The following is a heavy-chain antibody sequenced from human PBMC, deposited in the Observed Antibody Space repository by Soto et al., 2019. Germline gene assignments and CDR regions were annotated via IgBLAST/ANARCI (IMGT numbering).Heavy chain of an antibody. CDR3: ARDRSHSSAYWWLDY. CDR2: INHSGST. J-gene: IGHJ4*02. D-gene: IGHD3-22*01. Sequence: SETLSLTCAVYGGSFSGYYWSWIRQPPGKGLEWIGEINHSGSTNYNPSLKSRVTISVDTSKNQFSLELSSLRSEDTAMYYCARDRSHSSAYWWLDYWGQGTQVTVSS. V-gene: IGHV4-34*01. CDR1: GGSFSGYY.